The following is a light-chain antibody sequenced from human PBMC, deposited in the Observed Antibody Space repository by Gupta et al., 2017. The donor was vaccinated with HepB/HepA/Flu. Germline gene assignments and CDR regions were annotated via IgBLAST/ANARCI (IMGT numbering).Light chain of an antibody. CDR2: AAS. Sequence: IQITHSPSSLSASVGDRVTITCRASQSISSYLNWYQQKPGKAPKLLIYAASSLQSGVPSRFSGSGSGTDFTLTISRLQPEDFATYYCQQSYSTLFTFGHGTKVDIK. CDR3: QQSYSTLFT. J-gene: IGKJ3*01. CDR1: QSISSY. V-gene: IGKV1-39*01.